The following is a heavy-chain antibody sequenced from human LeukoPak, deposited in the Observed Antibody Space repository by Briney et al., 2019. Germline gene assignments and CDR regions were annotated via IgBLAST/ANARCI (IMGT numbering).Heavy chain of an antibody. V-gene: IGHV4-39*01. Sequence: PSETLSLTCTVSGGSISSSSYYWGWIRQPPGKGLEWIGSIYYSGSTYYNPSLKSRVTISVDTSKNQFSLKLSSVTAADTAVYYCARWITYQLLFDYWGQGTLVTVSS. D-gene: IGHD2-2*01. J-gene: IGHJ4*02. CDR1: GGSISSSSYY. CDR2: IYYSGST. CDR3: ARWITYQLLFDY.